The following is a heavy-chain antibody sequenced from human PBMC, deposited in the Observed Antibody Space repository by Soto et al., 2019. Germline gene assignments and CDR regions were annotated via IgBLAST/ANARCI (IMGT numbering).Heavy chain of an antibody. CDR2: IRTKANTYAT. V-gene: IGHV3-73*01. D-gene: IGHD3-10*01. CDR1: GFTFSGSA. Sequence: GGSLRLSCAASGFTFSGSAMHWVRQASGKGLEWVGRIRTKANTYATTYAASVKGRFTISRDDSKNTAFLQMNSLKTEDTAVYYCAKDLYYNSGSYGTFDSWGQGTLVTVSS. CDR3: AKDLYYNSGSYGTFDS. J-gene: IGHJ4*02.